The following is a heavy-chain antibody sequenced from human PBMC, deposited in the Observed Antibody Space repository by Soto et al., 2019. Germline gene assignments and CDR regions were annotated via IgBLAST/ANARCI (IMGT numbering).Heavy chain of an antibody. CDR1: GGTFSSYT. J-gene: IGHJ4*02. Sequence: QVQLVQSGAEVKKPRSSVKVSCKASGGTFSSYTISWVRQAPGQGLEWMGRIIPILGIANYAQKFQGRVTITADKSTSTAYMELSCLRSEDTAVYYCARVDGLFVLDYWGQGTLVTVSS. D-gene: IGHD3-10*01. CDR3: ARVDGLFVLDY. V-gene: IGHV1-69*02. CDR2: IIPILGIA.